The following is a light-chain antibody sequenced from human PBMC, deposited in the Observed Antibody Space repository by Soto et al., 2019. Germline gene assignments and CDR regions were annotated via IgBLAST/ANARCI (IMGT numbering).Light chain of an antibody. V-gene: IGKV3-15*01. CDR1: QDIRSS. CDR2: GAS. CDR3: QQDSSWPLT. Sequence: EIVMTQSPATLSVSPGERVTLSCRASQDIRSSLAWYQQKPGQAPRLLIYGASTRATGVPATFSGSGSGTEFTLSISSLQSEHLGVYYCQQDSSWPLTFGGGTKVDIK. J-gene: IGKJ4*01.